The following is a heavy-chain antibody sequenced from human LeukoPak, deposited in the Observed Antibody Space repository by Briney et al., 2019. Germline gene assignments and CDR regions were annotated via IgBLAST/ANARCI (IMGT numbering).Heavy chain of an antibody. CDR3: ARDSSGWYNYYYGMDV. J-gene: IGHJ6*02. CDR1: GFTFSSYS. V-gene: IGHV3-21*01. D-gene: IGHD6-19*01. CDR2: ISSSSSYI. Sequence: GGSLRLSCAASGFTFSSYSMNWVRQAPGKGLEWVSPISSSSSYIYYADSVKGRFTISRDNAKNSLYLQMNSLRAEDTAVYYCARDSSGWYNYYYGMDVWGQGTTVTVSS.